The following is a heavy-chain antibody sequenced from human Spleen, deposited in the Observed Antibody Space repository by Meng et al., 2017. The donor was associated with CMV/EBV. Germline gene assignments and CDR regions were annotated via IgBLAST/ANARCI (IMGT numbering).Heavy chain of an antibody. V-gene: IGHV1-69*01. CDR3: TRNSGTYLGAFDP. J-gene: IGHJ5*02. D-gene: IGHD1-26*01. CDR1: GGTFSNYA. CDR2: IFPMFGTA. Sequence: QVQLLQSEAEVKKPGSSVKVSCKVSGGTFSNYAISWVRQAPGQGLEWMGGIFPMFGTADYAQKFQDRVTITADESTSTVYMELSSLTSDDTAVYYCTRNSGTYLGAFDPWGQGTLVTVSS.